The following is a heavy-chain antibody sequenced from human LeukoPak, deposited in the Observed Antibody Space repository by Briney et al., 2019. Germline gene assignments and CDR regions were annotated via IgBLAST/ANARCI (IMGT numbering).Heavy chain of an antibody. CDR3: ARGIKREIRRRVVITWDY. CDR2: INHSGST. J-gene: IGHJ4*02. Sequence: SETLSLTCAVSGGSISSTNYYWSWIRQPPGKGLEWIGEINHSGSTNYNPSLKSRVTISVDTSKNQFSLKLSSVTAADTAVYYCARGIKREIRRRVVITWDYWGQGTLVTVSS. V-gene: IGHV4-39*07. CDR1: GGSISSTNYY. D-gene: IGHD3-22*01.